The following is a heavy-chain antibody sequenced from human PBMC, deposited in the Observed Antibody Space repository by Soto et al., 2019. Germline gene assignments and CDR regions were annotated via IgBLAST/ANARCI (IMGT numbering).Heavy chain of an antibody. Sequence: EVQLLESGGGLVQPGGSLRLSCAASGFTFSSYAMSWVRQAPGKGLEWVSTISFSGGSTYYAGSVKGRFTISRDNSKNTLYLQMYSLRAEDTAVYYCAKGDAYYDLPNWLDPWGQGTLVTVSS. CDR1: GFTFSSYA. CDR3: AKGDAYYDLPNWLDP. J-gene: IGHJ5*02. D-gene: IGHD3-3*01. V-gene: IGHV3-23*01. CDR2: ISFSGGST.